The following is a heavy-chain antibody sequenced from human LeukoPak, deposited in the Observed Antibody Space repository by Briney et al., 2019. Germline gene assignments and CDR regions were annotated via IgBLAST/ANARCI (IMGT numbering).Heavy chain of an antibody. Sequence: GSLRLSCAASVFTFSNYAMNWVRQAPGKGLEWVSAINGNGDSTYYADSVKGRFTISRDNSKNTLYLQVNSLRAEDTAVYYCAKGPLTRLDYWGQGTLVTVSS. CDR3: AKGPLTRLDY. CDR1: VFTFSNYA. V-gene: IGHV3-23*01. J-gene: IGHJ4*02. CDR2: INGNGDST. D-gene: IGHD4/OR15-4a*01.